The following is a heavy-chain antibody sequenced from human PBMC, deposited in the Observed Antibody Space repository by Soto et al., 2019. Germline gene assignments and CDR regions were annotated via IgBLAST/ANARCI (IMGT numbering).Heavy chain of an antibody. Sequence: PETLSLTCTVSGGPISSSSYYWGWIRQAPGRGLDWFATIYYTGYTYHNPSLKSQLTISHDTSQTQFSLKSTSVTAAHTAPYYCARSAIATHWFFDLWGRGTLVTVSS. D-gene: IGHD5-18*01. CDR2: IYYTGYT. J-gene: IGHJ2*01. V-gene: IGHV4-39*01. CDR3: ARSAIATHWFFDL. CDR1: GGPISSSSYY.